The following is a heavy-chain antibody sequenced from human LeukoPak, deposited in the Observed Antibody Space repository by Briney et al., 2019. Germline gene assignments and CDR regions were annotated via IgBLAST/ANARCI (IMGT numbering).Heavy chain of an antibody. V-gene: IGHV4-31*03. CDR1: GGSISSGGYY. Sequence: SQTLSLTCTVSGGSISSGGYYWSWIRQHPGKGLEWIGYIYYSGSTYYNPSLKSRVTISVDTSKNQFSLKLSSVTAADTAVYYCARAGDSSGYYFDYWGQGTLVTVSP. D-gene: IGHD3-22*01. CDR3: ARAGDSSGYYFDY. J-gene: IGHJ4*02. CDR2: IYYSGST.